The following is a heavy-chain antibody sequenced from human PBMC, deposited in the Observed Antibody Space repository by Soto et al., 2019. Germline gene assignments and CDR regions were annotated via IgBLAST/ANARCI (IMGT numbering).Heavy chain of an antibody. V-gene: IGHV4-34*01. CDR2: INHIGGT. D-gene: IGHD2-2*01. CDR1: GGTFSGYY. CDR3: ARIRYQLPSSVVWFDT. J-gene: IGHJ5*02. Sequence: SETLSLTCDVYGGTFSGYYWTWIRQPPGRGLEWIGEINHIGGTNYSPSLKSRVTISVDTSENQFSLKLSSVTSADTAVYYCARIRYQLPSSVVWFDTWGQGILGTAPQ.